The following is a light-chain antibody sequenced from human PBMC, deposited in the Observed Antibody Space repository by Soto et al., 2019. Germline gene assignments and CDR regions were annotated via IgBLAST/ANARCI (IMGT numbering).Light chain of an antibody. CDR3: QQYNSWPPIT. CDR1: QRVSSN. V-gene: IGKV3-15*01. J-gene: IGKJ5*01. CDR2: GAS. Sequence: EIVMTQSPATLSVSPGERATLSCRASQRVSSNLAWYQQKAGQAPRLLIYGASTRATGIPARFSGSGSGTEFTLTISSLQSEDFAVYYCQQYNSWPPITFGQGTRLEI.